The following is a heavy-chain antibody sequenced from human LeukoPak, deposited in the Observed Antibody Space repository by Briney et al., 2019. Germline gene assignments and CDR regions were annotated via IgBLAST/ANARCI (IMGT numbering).Heavy chain of an antibody. D-gene: IGHD3-22*01. CDR1: GGSISSYY. CDR3: AREGDYYDSSGYYYV. V-gene: IGHV4-59*01. J-gene: IGHJ4*02. Sequence: SETLSLTCTVSGGSISSYYWSWIRQPPGKGLEWIGYIYYSGSTNYNPSLKSRVTISVDTSKNQFSLKLSSVTAADTAVYYCAREGDYYDSSGYYYVWGQGTLVTVSS. CDR2: IYYSGST.